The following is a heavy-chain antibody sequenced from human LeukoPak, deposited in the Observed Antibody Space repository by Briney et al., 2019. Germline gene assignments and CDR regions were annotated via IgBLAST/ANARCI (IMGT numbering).Heavy chain of an antibody. V-gene: IGHV4-38-2*01. CDR1: GYSISSGYY. D-gene: IGHD2-15*01. Sequence: SETLSLTCAVSGYSISSGYYWGWIRQPPGKGLEWIGSIYHSGSTYYNPSLKSRFTISVDTSKNRFSLKLSSVTAADTAVYYCARQRCSGGSCPWNWFDPWGQGTLVTVSS. CDR2: IYHSGST. CDR3: ARQRCSGGSCPWNWFDP. J-gene: IGHJ5*02.